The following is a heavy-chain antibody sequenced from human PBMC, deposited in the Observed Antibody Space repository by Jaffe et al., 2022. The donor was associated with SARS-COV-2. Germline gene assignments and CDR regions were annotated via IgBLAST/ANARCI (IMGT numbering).Heavy chain of an antibody. D-gene: IGHD3-9*01. V-gene: IGHV3-72*01. CDR1: GFSISDHY. CDR3: ARVMVDFLTGYYLDY. J-gene: IGHJ4*02. Sequence: EVQLEESGGGLVQPGGSLTLSCAVSGFSISDHYMDWVRQAPGKGLEWVGRTRNMANSYITEYAASVKGRFTLSRDDSSNSLYLQMNSLKTEDTAVYYCARVMVDFLTGYYLDYWGQGTLVTVSS. CDR2: TRNMANSYIT.